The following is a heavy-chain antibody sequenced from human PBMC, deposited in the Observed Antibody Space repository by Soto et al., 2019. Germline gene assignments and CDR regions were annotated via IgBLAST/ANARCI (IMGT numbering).Heavy chain of an antibody. D-gene: IGHD3-10*01. CDR2: MNPNSGNT. CDR1: GYTFTSYD. CDR3: ARLSRMVRGVLVY. J-gene: IGHJ4*02. Sequence: QVQLVQSGAEVKKPGASVKVSCKASGYTFTSYDINWVRQATGQGLEWMGWMNPNSGNTGYAQKFQGRVTMSRNTSISPADMELSRLRSEDTAVYYCARLSRMVRGVLVYWGQGTLVTVSS. V-gene: IGHV1-8*01.